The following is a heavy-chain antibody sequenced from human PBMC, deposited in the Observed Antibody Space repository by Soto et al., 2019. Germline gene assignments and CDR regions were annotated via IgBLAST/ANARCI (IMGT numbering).Heavy chain of an antibody. CDR2: IDYIGST. CDR3: ARHGMDYYDSSGYYYSPYYFDY. CDR1: GGSISSSSYH. D-gene: IGHD3-22*01. Sequence: PSESLSLTCTVSGGSISSSSYHWCWIRQPPGKGMEWFGGIDYIGSTYYNPSLKSRVTISVDTSKNQFSLKLSSVTAADTAVYYCARHGMDYYDSSGYYYSPYYFDYWGQGTLVTVSS. V-gene: IGHV4-39*01. J-gene: IGHJ4*02.